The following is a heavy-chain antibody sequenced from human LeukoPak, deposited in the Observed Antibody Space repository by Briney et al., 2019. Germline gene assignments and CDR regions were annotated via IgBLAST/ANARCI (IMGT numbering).Heavy chain of an antibody. V-gene: IGHV3-7*04. J-gene: IGHJ4*02. CDR1: GFTFSSYA. D-gene: IGHD3-9*01. CDR3: ARDFSYDILTGYNKPFDY. CDR2: IKQVGSEK. Sequence: PGGSLRLSCAASGFTFSSYAMHWVRQPPGEGMEWVANIKQVGSEKYYVDSVKGRFTISRDNAKNSLYLQMNSLRAEDTAVYYCARDFSYDILTGYNKPFDYWGQGTLVTVSS.